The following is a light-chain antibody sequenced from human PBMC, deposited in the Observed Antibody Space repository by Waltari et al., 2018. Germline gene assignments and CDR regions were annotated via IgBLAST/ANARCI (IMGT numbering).Light chain of an antibody. CDR1: QSVSSN. J-gene: IGKJ2*01. CDR2: GAS. Sequence: EIVMTQSPATLSVSPGERATLSCRASQSVSSNLAWYQQKPGQAPRLLIYGASTRATGIPARFSGSGSGTEFTLTISSLQSEYFAVYYCQQYNNWPPSTFGQGTKLEIK. CDR3: QQYNNWPPST. V-gene: IGKV3-15*01.